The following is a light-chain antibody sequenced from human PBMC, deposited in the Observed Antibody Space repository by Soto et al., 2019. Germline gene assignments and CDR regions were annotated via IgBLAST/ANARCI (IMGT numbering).Light chain of an antibody. V-gene: IGKV1-39*01. CDR1: QSISTY. J-gene: IGKJ2*01. CDR2: TAS. Sequence: DIQMTQSPSSLSASVGDRVTITCRASQSISTYLNWYQQKPGKAPNLLIYTASSLQSGVPSRFSGSGSGTDFTLIISSLQPEDFATYYCQQSESTPYTFGQGTKLEIK. CDR3: QQSESTPYT.